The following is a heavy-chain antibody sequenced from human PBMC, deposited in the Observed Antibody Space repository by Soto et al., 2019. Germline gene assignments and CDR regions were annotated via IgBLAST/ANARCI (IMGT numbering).Heavy chain of an antibody. D-gene: IGHD1-1*01. CDR3: AREGDPQLNWFDP. CDR1: GYTFTSYD. CDR2: MNPNSGNT. J-gene: IGHJ5*02. V-gene: IGHV1-8*01. Sequence: ASVKVSCKASGYTFTSYDINWVRQATGQGLEWMGWMNPNSGNTGYAQKFQGRVTMTRNTSISTAHMELSSLRSEDTAVYYCAREGDPQLNWFDPWGQGTLVTVS.